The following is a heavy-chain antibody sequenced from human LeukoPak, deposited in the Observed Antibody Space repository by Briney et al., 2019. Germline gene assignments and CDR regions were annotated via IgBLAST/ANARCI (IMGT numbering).Heavy chain of an antibody. CDR1: GFTFSSYA. CDR2: ISYDGSNK. J-gene: IGHJ4*02. V-gene: IGHV3-30-3*01. D-gene: IGHD3-10*01. Sequence: PGRSLRLSCAASGFTFSSYAMHWVRQAPGKGLEWVAVISYDGSNKYYADSVKGRLTISRDNSKNTLYMQMHSLRPEDTAVYYCVRPIDNGSGSYYFPYWGQGTLVTVSS. CDR3: VRPIDNGSGSYYFPY.